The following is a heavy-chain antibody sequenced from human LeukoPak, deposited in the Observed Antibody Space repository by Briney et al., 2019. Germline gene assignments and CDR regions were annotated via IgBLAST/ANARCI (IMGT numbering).Heavy chain of an antibody. J-gene: IGHJ4*02. CDR2: INPNSGGT. CDR1: GYTFTGYY. CDR3: ARDPLKHVYYDILTHPPYFDY. D-gene: IGHD3-9*01. Sequence: ASVKVSCKASGYTFTGYYIHWVRQAPGQGLEWMGWINPNSGGTKYAQKFQGWVTMTTDTSISTAYMELSRLTSDDTAVYYCARDPLKHVYYDILTHPPYFDYWGQGTLVTVSS. V-gene: IGHV1-2*04.